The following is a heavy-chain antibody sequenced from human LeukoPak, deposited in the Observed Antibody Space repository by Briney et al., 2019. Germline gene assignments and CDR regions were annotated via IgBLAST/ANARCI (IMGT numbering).Heavy chain of an antibody. CDR2: IHHSGRT. CDR1: GGSFSGYY. Sequence: PSETLPLTCAVYGGSFSGYYWSWIRQPPGKGLEWIGEIHHSGRTNYNPSLKSRVTISVDTSKHQFSLKLSSVTAADTAVYYCASEQFWFGEFWEGWGQGTLVTVSS. D-gene: IGHD3-10*01. CDR3: ASEQFWFGEFWEG. J-gene: IGHJ4*02. V-gene: IGHV4-34*01.